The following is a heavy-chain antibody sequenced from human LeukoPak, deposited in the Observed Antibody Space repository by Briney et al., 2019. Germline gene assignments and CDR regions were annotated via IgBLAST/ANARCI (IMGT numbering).Heavy chain of an antibody. Sequence: PGGSLRLSCAASGFTFSSYWMSWVRQAPGKGLEWVANIKQDGSEKYYVDSVKGRFTISRDNAKNSLYLQMNSLRAEDTAVYYCARQLYSSSGDDAFDIWGQGTMVTVSS. V-gene: IGHV3-7*01. CDR3: ARQLYSSSGDDAFDI. CDR2: IKQDGSEK. J-gene: IGHJ3*02. D-gene: IGHD6-6*01. CDR1: GFTFSSYW.